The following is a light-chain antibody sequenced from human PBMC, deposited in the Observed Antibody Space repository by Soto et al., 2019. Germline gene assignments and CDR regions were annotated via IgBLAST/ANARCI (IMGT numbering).Light chain of an antibody. Sequence: DTQMTQSPSTLSASVVDRVTITCLASQSIRRWLAWYHQKPGKAPKLLIYKASSLESGVPSRFSGSGSGTDFTLTISSLQPEDFATYYCQQSYSNPRTFGQGTKVDIK. CDR3: QQSYSNPRT. V-gene: IGKV1-5*03. CDR1: QSIRRW. J-gene: IGKJ1*01. CDR2: KAS.